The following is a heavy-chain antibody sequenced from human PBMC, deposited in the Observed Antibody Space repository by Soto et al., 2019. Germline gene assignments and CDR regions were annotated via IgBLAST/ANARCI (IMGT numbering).Heavy chain of an antibody. Sequence: QITLMESGPTLVKPTQTLTLTCTLSGFSISTNGVGVGWIRQPPGKALEWLALIYWDDEKRYSPSLKSRLTITKATSKNQGVLTMTNLDPVDTATYYCARRRRYATSQYYFDYWGQGTLVTVSS. J-gene: IGHJ4*02. V-gene: IGHV2-5*02. CDR3: ARRRRYATSQYYFDY. CDR2: IYWDDEK. D-gene: IGHD1-26*01. CDR1: GFSISTNGVG.